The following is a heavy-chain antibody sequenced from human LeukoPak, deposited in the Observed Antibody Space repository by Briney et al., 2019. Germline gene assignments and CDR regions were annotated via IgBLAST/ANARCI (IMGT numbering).Heavy chain of an antibody. CDR2: ILSDGSNK. Sequence: GGSLRLSCTASGSTFSSYGMHWVRQAPGKGPEWVAFILSDGSNKYYADSVKGRFTISRDNSKNTLYLQMNSLRGDDTAVYYCAAGRNCPTCYLPDYWGRGTQVTVFS. D-gene: IGHD2-2*01. CDR1: GSTFSSYG. V-gene: IGHV3-30*02. CDR3: AAGRNCPTCYLPDY. J-gene: IGHJ4*02.